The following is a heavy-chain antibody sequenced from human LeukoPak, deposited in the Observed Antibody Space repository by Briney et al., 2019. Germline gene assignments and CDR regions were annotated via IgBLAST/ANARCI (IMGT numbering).Heavy chain of an antibody. Sequence: GGSLRLSCAASGFTFSSYAMHWVRQAPGKGLEWVAVISYDGSNKYYADSVEGRFTISRDNSKNTLYLQMNSLRAEDTAVYYCARARQVYSGSYSDAFDIWGQGTMVTVSS. J-gene: IGHJ3*02. CDR1: GFTFSSYA. V-gene: IGHV3-30-3*01. CDR3: ARARQVYSGSYSDAFDI. CDR2: ISYDGSNK. D-gene: IGHD1-26*01.